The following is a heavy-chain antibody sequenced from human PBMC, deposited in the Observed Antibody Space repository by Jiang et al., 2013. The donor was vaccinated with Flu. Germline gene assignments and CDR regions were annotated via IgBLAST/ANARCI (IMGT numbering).Heavy chain of an antibody. Sequence: SGPGLVKPSETLSLTCAVSGYSISSGYYWGWIRQPPGKGLEWIGSIYHSGSTYYNPSLKSRVTISVDTSKNQFSLKLSSVTAADTAVYYCARDWGYSYGDKDYWGQGTLVTVSS. V-gene: IGHV4-38-2*02. J-gene: IGHJ4*02. CDR2: IYHSGST. CDR1: GYSISSGYY. CDR3: ARDWGYSYGDKDY. D-gene: IGHD5-18*01.